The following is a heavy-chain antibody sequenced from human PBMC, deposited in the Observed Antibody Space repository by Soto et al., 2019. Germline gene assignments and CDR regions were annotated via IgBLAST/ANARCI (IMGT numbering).Heavy chain of an antibody. J-gene: IGHJ4*02. V-gene: IGHV3-43*01. CDR1: GFTFDDYT. CDR2: ISWDGGST. CDR3: AKDRDSSGYYYRNY. D-gene: IGHD3-22*01. Sequence: PGGSLRLSCAASGFTFDDYTMHWVRQAPGKGLEWVSLISWDGGSTYYADSVKGRFTISRDNSKNTLYLQINSLRAEDTAVYYCAKDRDSSGYYYRNYWGQGTLVTVSS.